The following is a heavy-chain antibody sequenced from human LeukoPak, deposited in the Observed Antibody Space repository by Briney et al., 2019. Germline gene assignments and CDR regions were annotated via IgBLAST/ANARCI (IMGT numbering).Heavy chain of an antibody. CDR2: INGDGSWT. V-gene: IGHV3-74*01. Sequence: GGSLRLSCAASGNYWMHWVRQAPGKGLVWVSHINGDGSWTTYADSVKGRFTISKDNAKNTVYLQMNNLRAGDTAVYYCVSFYETYWGRGTLVTVSS. CDR1: GNYW. J-gene: IGHJ4*02. D-gene: IGHD2-2*01. CDR3: VSFYETY.